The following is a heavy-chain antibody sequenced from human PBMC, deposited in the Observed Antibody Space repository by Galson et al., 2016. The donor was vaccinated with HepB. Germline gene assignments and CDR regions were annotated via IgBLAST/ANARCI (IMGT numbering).Heavy chain of an antibody. CDR1: GFPFRSYV. CDR2: ISYATNNK. Sequence: SLRLSCAASGFPFRSYVMHWVRQAPGKGLEWVALISYATNNKDYADSVKGRFTISRDNSKNTLFLQMNSLRAEDTAVYYCAIETNDFGEYFFDYWGQGNLVTVSS. D-gene: IGHD4-17*01. CDR3: AIETNDFGEYFFDY. V-gene: IGHV3-30-3*01. J-gene: IGHJ4*02.